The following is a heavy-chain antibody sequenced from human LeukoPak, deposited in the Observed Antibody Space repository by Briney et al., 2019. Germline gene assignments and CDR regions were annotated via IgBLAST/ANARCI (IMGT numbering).Heavy chain of an antibody. J-gene: IGHJ4*02. CDR3: ARDRYYDILTGYYMD. V-gene: IGHV1-2*02. D-gene: IGHD3-9*01. CDR2: INPNSGGT. Sequence: GASVKVSCKASGYTFTAYYMHWVRQAPGQGLEWMGWINPNSGGTNYAQKFQGRVTMTRDTSISTAYMELSRLRSDDTAVYYCARDRYYDILTGYYMDWGQGTLVTVSS. CDR1: GYTFTAYY.